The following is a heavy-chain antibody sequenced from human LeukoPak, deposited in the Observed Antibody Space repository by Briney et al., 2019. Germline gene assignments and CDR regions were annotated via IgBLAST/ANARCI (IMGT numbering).Heavy chain of an antibody. Sequence: PSETLSLTCTVSGGSISTYCWSWIRQPAGKGLEWIGHICTSGSTNYNPSLKSRVTMSVDTSNNEFSLKLNSVTAADTAVYYCARVEDFWSGSSAFDIWGQGTLVTVSS. CDR3: ARVEDFWSGSSAFDI. CDR2: ICTSGST. CDR1: GGSISTYC. D-gene: IGHD3-3*01. V-gene: IGHV4-4*07. J-gene: IGHJ3*02.